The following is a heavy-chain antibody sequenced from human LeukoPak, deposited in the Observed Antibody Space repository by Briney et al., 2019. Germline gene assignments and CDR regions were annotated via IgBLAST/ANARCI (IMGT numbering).Heavy chain of an antibody. CDR2: ISAYNGNT. CDR1: GYTFTSYG. CDR3: ASYDILTGRLDY. V-gene: IGHV1-18*01. D-gene: IGHD3-9*01. J-gene: IGHJ4*02. Sequence: AASVKVSCKASGYTFTSYGISWVRQAPGQGLEWMGWISAYNGNTNYAQMLQGRVTMTTDTSTSTAYMELRSLRADDTAVYYCASYDILTGRLDYWGQGTLVTVSS.